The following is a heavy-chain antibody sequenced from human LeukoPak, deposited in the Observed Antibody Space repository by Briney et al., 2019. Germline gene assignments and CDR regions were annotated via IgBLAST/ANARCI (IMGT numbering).Heavy chain of an antibody. CDR1: GFTFDDYA. V-gene: IGHV3-9*01. CDR3: TRRSLESGSYFSMGDPGPFDY. D-gene: IGHD1-26*01. CDR2: ISWNSGST. Sequence: HPGGSLRLSCVASGFTFDDYAMHWVRQVPGKGLEWVSGISWNSGSTGYADSVKGRFTISRDNAKNSLYLQMNSLRAEDTALYYCTRRSLESGSYFSMGDPGPFDYWGQGTLVSVSS. J-gene: IGHJ4*02.